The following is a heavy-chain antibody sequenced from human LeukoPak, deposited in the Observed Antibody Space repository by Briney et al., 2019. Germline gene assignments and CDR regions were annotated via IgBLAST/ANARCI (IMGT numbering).Heavy chain of an antibody. CDR3: ARYPYSDSGVWQAFDY. J-gene: IGHJ4*02. V-gene: IGHV4-39*01. Sequence: SETLSLTCIVSGGSISGDSHYWGWIRPPPGKGLEWTGSMHYSGITYYNPSLTSRVTISVDTSQSQFSLRLTSVTAADTAVYYCARYPYSDSGVWQAFDYWGQGTLVTVSS. CDR1: GGSISGDSHY. CDR2: MHYSGIT. D-gene: IGHD5-12*01.